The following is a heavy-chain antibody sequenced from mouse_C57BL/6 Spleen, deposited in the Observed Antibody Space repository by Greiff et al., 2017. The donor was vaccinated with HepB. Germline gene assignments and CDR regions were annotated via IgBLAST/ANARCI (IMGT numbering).Heavy chain of an antibody. CDR3: ARGSYYGSSIYYAMDY. D-gene: IGHD1-1*01. V-gene: IGHV1-26*01. Sequence: VQLQQSGPELVKPGASVKISCKASGYTFTDYYMNWVKQSHGKSLEWIGDINPNNGGTSYNQKFKGKATLTVDKSSSTAYMELRSLTSEDSAVYYCARGSYYGSSIYYAMDYWGQGTSVTVSS. CDR2: INPNNGGT. CDR1: GYTFTDYY. J-gene: IGHJ4*01.